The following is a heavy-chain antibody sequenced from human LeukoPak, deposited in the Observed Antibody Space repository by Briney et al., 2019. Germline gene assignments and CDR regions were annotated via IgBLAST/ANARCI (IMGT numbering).Heavy chain of an antibody. CDR2: IYYSGST. V-gene: IGHV4-39*07. CDR3: ARFMTANLRVVEYFDL. Sequence: PSETLSLTCTVSGGSISSSSYYWGWIRQPPGKGLEWIGSIYYSGSTYYNPSLKSRVTISVDTSKNQFSLKLSSVTAADTAVYYCARFMTANLRVVEYFDLWGRGTLVTVSS. J-gene: IGHJ2*01. CDR1: GGSISSSSYY. D-gene: IGHD2-15*01.